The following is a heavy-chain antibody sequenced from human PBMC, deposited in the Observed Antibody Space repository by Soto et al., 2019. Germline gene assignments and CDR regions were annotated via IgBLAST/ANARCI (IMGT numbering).Heavy chain of an antibody. Sequence: QVQLVESGGGVVQPGASLRLSCVGSGFTFRSYVIHWVRQAPGKGLEWVALTSYDGSNKYYDDSVKGRFTISRDNSRNTVDLHMDSLRLEDTALHYCARWGTTGGLDVWGQGTLVSVSS. CDR2: TSYDGSNK. V-gene: IGHV3-30*19. CDR1: GFTFRSYV. D-gene: IGHD3-16*01. CDR3: ARWGTTGGLDV. J-gene: IGHJ4*02.